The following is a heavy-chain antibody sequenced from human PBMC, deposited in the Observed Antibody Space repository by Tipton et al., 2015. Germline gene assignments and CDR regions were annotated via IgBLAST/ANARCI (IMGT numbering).Heavy chain of an antibody. CDR1: AYSISSDYY. CDR3: ARDLEHGMDV. D-gene: IGHD5-24*01. Sequence: LRLSCAVSAYSISSDYYWGWIRQPPGKGLEWIGSISHSGNTYYNPSLKSRVTMSRDTSKNQVFLKLTSVTAADTAVYFCARDLEHGMDVWGHGTTVTVSS. J-gene: IGHJ6*02. V-gene: IGHV4-38-2*02. CDR2: ISHSGNT.